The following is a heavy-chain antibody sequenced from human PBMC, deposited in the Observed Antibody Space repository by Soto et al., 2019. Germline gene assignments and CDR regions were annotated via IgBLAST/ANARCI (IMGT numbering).Heavy chain of an antibody. J-gene: IGHJ3*02. D-gene: IGHD2-8*02. Sequence: QVKLVQSGAEVKKPGASVKVSCKASGYTFTSYGISWVRQAPGQGLEWMGWISDYNGNTNYAQKLQGRVTMTTDTSKSTAYMELRSLRSHDKAVYYCALDLTLYWFVGDAFDIWGQGTMVTVSS. CDR2: ISDYNGNT. CDR1: GYTFTSYG. V-gene: IGHV1-18*01. CDR3: ALDLTLYWFVGDAFDI.